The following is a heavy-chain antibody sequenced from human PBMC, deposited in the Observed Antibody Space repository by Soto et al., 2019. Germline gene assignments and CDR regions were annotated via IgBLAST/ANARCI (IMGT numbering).Heavy chain of an antibody. CDR2: ISGYNGDT. D-gene: IGHD2-8*01. CDR1: GYTFSRYG. J-gene: IGHJ6*02. CDR3: AKNGQPPYYYYGMDV. Sequence: QGQLVQSGAEVKKPGASVKVSCKASGYTFSRYGISWVRQAPGQGLEWMGWISGYNGDTKYAQKFQGRDTMTVDTSTSTAYMELRSLTSADTAVYYCAKNGQPPYYYYGMDVWGQGTTVGVSS. V-gene: IGHV1-18*01.